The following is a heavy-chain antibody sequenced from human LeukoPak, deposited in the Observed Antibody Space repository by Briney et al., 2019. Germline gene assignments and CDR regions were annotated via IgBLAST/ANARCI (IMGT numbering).Heavy chain of an antibody. V-gene: IGHV1-8*03. D-gene: IGHD1-7*01. CDR2: MNPNSGNT. J-gene: IGHJ3*02. CDR1: GYTFTSYD. Sequence: ASVKVSCKASGYTFTSYDINWVRQATGQGLEWMGWMNPNSGNTGYAQKFQGRVTITRNTSISTAYMELSSLRSEDTAVYYCARARITGTTGAFDIWGQGTMVTVSS. CDR3: ARARITGTTGAFDI.